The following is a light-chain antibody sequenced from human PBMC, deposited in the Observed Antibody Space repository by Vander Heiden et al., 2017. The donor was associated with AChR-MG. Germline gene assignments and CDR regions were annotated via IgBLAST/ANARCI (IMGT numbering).Light chain of an antibody. CDR2: QDD. Sequence: SYNLTQPPSLSVSPGQTATITCSGDKLVNKYVCWYQQRSGQSPVLCIYQDDKRPSGIPERFSGSNSATTASLTISGTQTMDDSYYYCQSWEFRTSVFGGGTKLTVL. J-gene: IGLJ2*01. V-gene: IGLV3-1*01. CDR3: QSWEFRTSV. CDR1: KLVNKY.